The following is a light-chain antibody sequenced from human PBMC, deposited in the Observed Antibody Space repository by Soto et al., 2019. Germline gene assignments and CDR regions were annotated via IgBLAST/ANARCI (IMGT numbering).Light chain of an antibody. CDR1: QSISSW. CDR3: QQYNTYST. Sequence: DIQMTQSASTLSASVGDRVTITCRASQSISSWLAWYQQKPGKAPKLLIYDASSLEGGVPSRFSGSGSGTEFTLTISSLQPDDFATYYCQQYNTYSTFGQGTKVDIK. V-gene: IGKV1-5*01. J-gene: IGKJ1*01. CDR2: DAS.